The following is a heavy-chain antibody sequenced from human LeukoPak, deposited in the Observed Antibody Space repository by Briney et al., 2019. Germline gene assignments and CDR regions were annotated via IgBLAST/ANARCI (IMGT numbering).Heavy chain of an antibody. Sequence: SETLSLTCTVSGGSIGSGGYYWSWIRQHPGKGLEWIGYIYYSGSTYYNPSLKSRVTISVDTSKNQFSLKLSSVTAADTAVYYCARGGTMVRGANHDAFDIWGQGTMVTVSS. J-gene: IGHJ3*02. CDR3: ARGGTMVRGANHDAFDI. D-gene: IGHD3-10*01. CDR1: GGSIGSGGYY. V-gene: IGHV4-31*03. CDR2: IYYSGST.